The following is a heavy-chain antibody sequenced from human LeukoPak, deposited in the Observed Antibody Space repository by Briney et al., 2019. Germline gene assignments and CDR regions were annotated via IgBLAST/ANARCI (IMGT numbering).Heavy chain of an antibody. CDR2: IYTSGST. V-gene: IGHV4-61*02. D-gene: IGHD3-10*01. CDR3: ARALWFGLYYYYYMDV. Sequence: SETLSLTCTVSGGSISSGSYYWSWIRQPAGKGLEWIGRIYTSGSTNYNPSLKSRVTISVDTSKNQFSLKLSSVTAADTAVYYCARALWFGLYYYYYMDVWGKGTTVTISS. J-gene: IGHJ6*03. CDR1: GGSISSGSYY.